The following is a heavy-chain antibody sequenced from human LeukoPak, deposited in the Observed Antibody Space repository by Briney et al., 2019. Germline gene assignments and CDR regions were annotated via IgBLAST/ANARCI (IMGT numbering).Heavy chain of an antibody. V-gene: IGHV4-31*03. CDR2: IYYSGST. D-gene: IGHD2-2*01. J-gene: IGHJ6*02. CDR3: ASQLGYCSSTSCYHSVPEKHYYYYGMDV. CDR1: GGSISSGGYY. Sequence: SETLSLTCTVSGGSISSGGYYWSWIRQHPGKGLEWIGYIYYSGSTYYNPSLKSRVTISVDTSKNQFSLKLSSVTAADTAVYYCASQLGYCSSTSCYHSVPEKHYYYYGMDVWGQGTTVTVSS.